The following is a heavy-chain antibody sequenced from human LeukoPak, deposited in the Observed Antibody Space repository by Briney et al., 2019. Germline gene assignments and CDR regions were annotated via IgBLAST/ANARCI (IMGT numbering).Heavy chain of an antibody. Sequence: GGSLRLSCAASGFTFSTYWMGWVRQAPGKGLEWVANIKQDGSEKYYVDSVKGRFTISRDNAKNSLYLQMNSLRAEDTAVYYCARATYCSSTSCMRGYFDYWGQGTLVTVSS. CDR2: IKQDGSEK. J-gene: IGHJ4*02. CDR1: GFTFSTYW. D-gene: IGHD2-2*01. V-gene: IGHV3-7*01. CDR3: ARATYCSSTSCMRGYFDY.